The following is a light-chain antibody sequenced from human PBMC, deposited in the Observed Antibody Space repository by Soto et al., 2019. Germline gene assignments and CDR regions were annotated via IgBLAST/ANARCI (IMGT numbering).Light chain of an antibody. CDR3: CSYAGSSTYV. CDR2: EGS. J-gene: IGLJ1*01. CDR1: SSDVGSYNL. Sequence: QSVLTQPASVSGSPGQSITISCTGTSSDVGSYNLVSWYQQHPGKAPKLMIHEGSKRPSGVSNRFSGSKSGNTASLTISGLQAEDEADYYCCSYAGSSTYVFGPGTKVTVL. V-gene: IGLV2-23*01.